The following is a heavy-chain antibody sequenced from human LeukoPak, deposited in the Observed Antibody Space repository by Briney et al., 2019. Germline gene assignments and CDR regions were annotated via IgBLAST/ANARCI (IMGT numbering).Heavy chain of an antibody. Sequence: GGSLRLSCAASGFTFRNYWMHWVRQAPGKGLVWVSRISSDGSTTTYADSVKGRFTISRDNAKNTLYLQMNSLRADDTAVYYCARVSSLECLFPDHWGQGTLVTVSS. CDR2: ISSDGSTT. D-gene: IGHD3-3*01. CDR1: GFTFRNYW. J-gene: IGHJ4*02. CDR3: ARVSSLECLFPDH. V-gene: IGHV3-74*01.